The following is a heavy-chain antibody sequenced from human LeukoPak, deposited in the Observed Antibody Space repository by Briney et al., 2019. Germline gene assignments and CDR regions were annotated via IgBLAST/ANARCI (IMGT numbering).Heavy chain of an antibody. Sequence: ASVKVSCKASGYTFIDYYMHWIRQAPGQGLEWVAWIDPNSGNTKSAQKFQGGVTMTRDTSISTAYMELSSLRSDDTAVYYCARDPYGANSGDFDYWGQGTLVTVSS. CDR2: IDPNSGNT. V-gene: IGHV1-2*02. CDR3: ARDPYGANSGDFDY. D-gene: IGHD4/OR15-4a*01. CDR1: GYTFIDYY. J-gene: IGHJ4*02.